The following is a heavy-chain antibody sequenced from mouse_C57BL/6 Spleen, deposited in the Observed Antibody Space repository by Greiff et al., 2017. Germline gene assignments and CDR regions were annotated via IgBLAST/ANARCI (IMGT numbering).Heavy chain of an antibody. CDR2: ISSSGSYT. J-gene: IGHJ2*01. D-gene: IGHD2-4*01. V-gene: IGHV5-6*01. Sequence: EVMLVESGGDLVKPGGSLKLSCAASGFTFSSYGMSWVRQTPDKRLEWVATISSSGSYTYYPDSVKGRFTISRDNAKNTLYLQMSSLKSYDTAMYYCARQGYDYDGYYFDYWGQGTTLTVSS. CDR3: ARQGYDYDGYYFDY. CDR1: GFTFSSYG.